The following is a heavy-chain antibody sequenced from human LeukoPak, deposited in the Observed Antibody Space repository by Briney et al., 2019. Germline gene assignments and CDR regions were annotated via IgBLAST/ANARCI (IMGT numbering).Heavy chain of an antibody. V-gene: IGHV3-23*01. CDR1: GFTFSSFA. D-gene: IGHD3-10*01. CDR2: ISGDGYST. J-gene: IGHJ4*02. CDR3: AKDFGRNLGGPGY. Sequence: GGSLRLSCAASGFTFSSFAMAWVRQAPGGGLEWVSGISGDGYSTYYADSVKGRFAISRDNSKSTLYLQMNSLRAEDTAVYYCAKDFGRNLGGPGYWGRGTRVTVSS.